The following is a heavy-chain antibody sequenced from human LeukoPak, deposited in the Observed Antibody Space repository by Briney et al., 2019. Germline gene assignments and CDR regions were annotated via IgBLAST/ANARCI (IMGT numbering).Heavy chain of an antibody. V-gene: IGHV4-59*11. CDR3: ARDHHDFWSGSHYMDV. CDR2: IYYSGST. Sequence: KPSETLSLTCTVSGGSISSHYWSWIRQPPGKGLEWIGYIYYSGSTNYNPSLKSRVTISVDTSKNQFSLKLSSVTAADTAVYYCARDHHDFWSGSHYMDVWGKGTTVTVSS. J-gene: IGHJ6*03. CDR1: GGSISSHY. D-gene: IGHD3-3*01.